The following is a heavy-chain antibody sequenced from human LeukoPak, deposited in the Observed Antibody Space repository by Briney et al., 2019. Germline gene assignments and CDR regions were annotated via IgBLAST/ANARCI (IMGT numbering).Heavy chain of an antibody. V-gene: IGHV3-11*03. CDR1: GFTFSDYY. Sequence: GGSLRLSCAASGFTFSDYYMSWIRQAPGKGLECVSYISSGSTYTNYADSVKGRFTISRDNAKNSLILQMNSLRTEDTALYYCVRGFSAGYWGQGTLVTVPS. J-gene: IGHJ4*02. CDR2: ISSGSTYT. D-gene: IGHD4/OR15-4a*01. CDR3: VRGFSAGY.